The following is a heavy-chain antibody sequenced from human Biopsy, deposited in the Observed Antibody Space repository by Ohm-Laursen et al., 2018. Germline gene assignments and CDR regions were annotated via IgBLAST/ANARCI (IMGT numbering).Heavy chain of an antibody. Sequence: GTLSLTSTVSGGSISSYYWSWIRQPPGKGLEWIGYIYYTGSSNYNPFLKSRITISVDTNMNHLHLRLTCVTAADAAVYYCARHAPAYSGSYWRYFDLWGRGTLVTVSS. D-gene: IGHD1-26*01. J-gene: IGHJ2*01. CDR1: GGSISSYY. V-gene: IGHV4-59*08. CDR2: IYYTGSS. CDR3: ARHAPAYSGSYWRYFDL.